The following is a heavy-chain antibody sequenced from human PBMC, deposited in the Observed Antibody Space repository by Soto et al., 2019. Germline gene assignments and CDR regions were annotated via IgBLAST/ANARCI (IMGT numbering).Heavy chain of an antibody. Sequence: GGSLRLSCTASRFTFSDYAMSWVRQAPGKGLEWVSFIGGGGGGPYYADSVKGRFTVSRANSKSSLCPQMDSLRAEDSAVYYCAKASISRNGVYAPFDLGGQGTMVTVSS. CDR2: IGGGGGGP. CDR3: AKASISRNGVYAPFDL. CDR1: RFTFSDYA. J-gene: IGHJ3*01. V-gene: IGHV3-23*01. D-gene: IGHD4-17*01.